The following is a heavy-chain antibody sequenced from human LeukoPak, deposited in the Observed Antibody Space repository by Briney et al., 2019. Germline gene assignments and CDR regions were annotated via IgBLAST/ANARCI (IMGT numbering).Heavy chain of an antibody. CDR2: IIPILGIA. D-gene: IGHD1-14*01. CDR1: GGTFSIYA. Sequence: SVKVSLKASGGTFSIYAISWVRQAPGQGLEWMGRIIPILGIANYAQKFQGRVTITADKSTSTAYMELSSLRSEDTAVYYCAREAGYYFDYWGQGTLVTVSS. CDR3: AREAGYYFDY. V-gene: IGHV1-69*04. J-gene: IGHJ4*02.